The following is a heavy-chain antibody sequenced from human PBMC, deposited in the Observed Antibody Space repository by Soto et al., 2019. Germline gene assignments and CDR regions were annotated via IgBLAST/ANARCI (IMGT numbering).Heavy chain of an antibody. CDR3: ARGYCSGGGCYPSDY. D-gene: IGHD2-15*01. J-gene: IGHJ4*02. V-gene: IGHV1-3*01. Sequence: ASVKVSCKASGYTFTSYAMHWVRQAPGQRLEWMGWINAGNGNTKYSQKFQGRVTITRDTSASTAYMELSSLNSEDTAVYYCARGYCSGGGCYPSDYWGQGPLVTVSS. CDR1: GYTFTSYA. CDR2: INAGNGNT.